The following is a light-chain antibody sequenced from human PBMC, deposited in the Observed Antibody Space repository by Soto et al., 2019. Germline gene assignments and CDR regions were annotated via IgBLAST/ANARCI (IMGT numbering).Light chain of an antibody. CDR2: DAS. V-gene: IGKV3-11*01. Sequence: IVLTQSPATLSLSPGERATLSCRASQSVSSYLAWYQQKPGQAPRLLIYDASNRATGIPARFSGSGSGTDFTLTNSSLEPEDFAVYYCQQRSNWPPTFGQGTRLEIK. CDR3: QQRSNWPPT. J-gene: IGKJ5*01. CDR1: QSVSSY.